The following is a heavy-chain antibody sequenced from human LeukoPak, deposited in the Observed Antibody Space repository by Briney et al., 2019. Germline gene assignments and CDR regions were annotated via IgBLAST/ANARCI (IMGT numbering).Heavy chain of an antibody. CDR3: ARDYYTASKWFDY. V-gene: IGHV1-18*03. D-gene: IGHD3-10*01. J-gene: IGHJ4*02. Sequence: ASVKVSCKASGYTFSSYGICWVRQAPGQGLEWMGWISAYNGNTNYAQKFQGRVTMTTDTSTNTAYMELRSLRSDDMAVYYCARDYYTASKWFDYWGQGTLVSVSS. CDR2: ISAYNGNT. CDR1: GYTFSSYG.